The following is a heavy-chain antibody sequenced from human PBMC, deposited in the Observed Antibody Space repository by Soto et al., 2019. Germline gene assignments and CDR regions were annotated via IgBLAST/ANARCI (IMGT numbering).Heavy chain of an antibody. Sequence: PVGSLRLSCAASGFTFSTYAMSWVRQAPGKGLEWVSDISGTGGSTYYADSVKGRFTISRDNSKNTLYLQMNSLRAEDTAVYYCASRHYYDTPGHFEYWGQGTLVTVSP. CDR2: ISGTGGST. D-gene: IGHD3-22*01. CDR1: GFTFSTYA. V-gene: IGHV3-23*01. CDR3: ASRHYYDTPGHFEY. J-gene: IGHJ4*02.